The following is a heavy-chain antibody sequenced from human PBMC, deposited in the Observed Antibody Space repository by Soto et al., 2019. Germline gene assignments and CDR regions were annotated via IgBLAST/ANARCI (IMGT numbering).Heavy chain of an antibody. V-gene: IGHV4-59*01. CDR3: ARGLIPYGDYDY. CDR2: IYYSGST. Sequence: SETLSLTCTVSGGSISSYYWSWIRQPPGKGLEWIGYIYYSGSTNYNPSIKSRVTISVDTSKNQFSLKLSSVTAADTAVYYCARGLIPYGDYDYWGQGTLVTVSS. CDR1: GGSISSYY. D-gene: IGHD4-17*01. J-gene: IGHJ4*02.